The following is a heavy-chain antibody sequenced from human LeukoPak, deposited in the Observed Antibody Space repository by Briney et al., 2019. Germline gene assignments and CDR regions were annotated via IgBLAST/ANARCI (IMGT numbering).Heavy chain of an antibody. CDR1: VGSFSGYY. J-gene: IGHJ3*02. Sequence: SETLSLTCGVYVGSFSGYYWSWIRQPPGKGLEWIGEINHSGSTNYNPSLRSRVTISVDTSKNQFSLKLSSVTAADTAVYYCARGGRITMIVVSKRRDAFDIWGQGTMVTVSS. CDR3: ARGGRITMIVVSKRRDAFDI. V-gene: IGHV4-34*01. D-gene: IGHD3-22*01. CDR2: INHSGST.